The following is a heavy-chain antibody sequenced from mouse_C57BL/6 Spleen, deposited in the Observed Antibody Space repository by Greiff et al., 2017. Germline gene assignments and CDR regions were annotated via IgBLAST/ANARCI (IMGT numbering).Heavy chain of an antibody. D-gene: IGHD2-10*02. CDR2: IYPSDSET. Sequence: QVQLQQPGAELVRPGSSVKLSCKASGYTFTSYWMDWVKQRPGQGLEWIGNIYPSDSETHYNQKFKDKATLTVDKSSSTAYMQLSSLTSEDSAVYYCARRRYGSDYGGQGTTLTVSS. CDR3: ARRRYGSDY. J-gene: IGHJ2*01. CDR1: GYTFTSYW. V-gene: IGHV1-61*01.